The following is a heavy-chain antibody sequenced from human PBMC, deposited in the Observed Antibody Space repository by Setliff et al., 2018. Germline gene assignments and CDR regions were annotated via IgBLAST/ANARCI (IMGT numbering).Heavy chain of an antibody. CDR2: INHSGST. V-gene: IGHV4-34*09. Sequence: SETLSLTCAVYGGSFSTYYWIWIRQPPGKGLEWIGEINHSGSTNYNPSLKSRVTLSIDTSKNQFSLKLRSVTAADTAVYYCARGRHPSQALRWIFDYWGQGTLVTVSS. D-gene: IGHD4-17*01. CDR1: GGSFSTYY. CDR3: ARGRHPSQALRWIFDY. J-gene: IGHJ4*02.